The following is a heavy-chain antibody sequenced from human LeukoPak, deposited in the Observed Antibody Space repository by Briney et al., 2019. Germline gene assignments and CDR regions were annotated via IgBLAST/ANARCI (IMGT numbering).Heavy chain of an antibody. V-gene: IGHV4-4*02. CDR1: GGSISSSNW. CDR2: IFHSGTG. CDR3: ARISHWFDP. J-gene: IGHJ5*02. Sequence: SETLSLTCAVSGGSISSSNWWSWVRQPPGKGLEWIGEIFHSGTGNYNPSLKSRVTISVDKSNNQFSLRLTSATAADTAVYYCARISHWFDPWGQGTLVTVSS.